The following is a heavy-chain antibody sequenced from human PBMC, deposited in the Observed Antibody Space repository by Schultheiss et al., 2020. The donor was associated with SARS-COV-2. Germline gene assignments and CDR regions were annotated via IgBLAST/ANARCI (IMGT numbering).Heavy chain of an antibody. CDR1: GGSISSYY. V-gene: IGHV4-59*01. CDR2: IYYSGST. D-gene: IGHD3-3*01. CDR3: ARGSYDFWD. J-gene: IGHJ4*02. Sequence: SQTLSLTCTVSGGSISSYYWSWIRQPPGKGLEWIGYIYYSGSTNYNPSLKSRVTISVDTSKNQFSLKLSSVTAADTAVYYCARGSYDFWDWGQGTLVTVSS.